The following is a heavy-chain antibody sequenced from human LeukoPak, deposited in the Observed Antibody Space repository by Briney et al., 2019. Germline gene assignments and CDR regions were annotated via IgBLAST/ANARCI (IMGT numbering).Heavy chain of an antibody. CDR1: GFTFSSYA. D-gene: IGHD1-26*01. CDR3: ARAGSIRFDY. V-gene: IGHV3-23*01. J-gene: IGHJ4*02. CDR2: ISGSNGNT. Sequence: QAGGSLRLSCAASGFTFSSYAMSWVRQAPGKGLEWVSGISGSNGNTYYADSVKGRFTISRDNSKNTLYLQMNSLRAEDTAVYYCARAGSIRFDYWGQGTLVTVSS.